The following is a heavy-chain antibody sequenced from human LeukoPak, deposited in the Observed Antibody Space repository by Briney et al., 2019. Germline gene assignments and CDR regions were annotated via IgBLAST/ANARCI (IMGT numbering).Heavy chain of an antibody. Sequence: PSETLSLTCTVSGGSISSYYWSWIRQPAGKGLEWIGRIYTSGSTNYNPSLKSRVTISVDTSKNQFSLKLSSVTAADTAVYYCAGGNYYDSSGYLYYFDYWGQGTLVTVSS. V-gene: IGHV4-4*07. CDR2: IYTSGST. CDR1: GGSISSYY. CDR3: AGGNYYDSSGYLYYFDY. D-gene: IGHD3-22*01. J-gene: IGHJ4*02.